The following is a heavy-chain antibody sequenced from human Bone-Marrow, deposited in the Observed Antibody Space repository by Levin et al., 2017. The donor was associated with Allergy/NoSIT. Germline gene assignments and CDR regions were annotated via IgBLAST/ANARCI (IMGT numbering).Heavy chain of an antibody. Sequence: GESLKISCAASGFTFSSYWMSWVRQAPGKGLEWVANIKQDGSEKYYVDSVKGRFTISRDNAKNSLYLQMNSLRAEDTAVYYCAREGSPLGYCSSTSCYTYYWGQGTLVTVSS. CDR2: IKQDGSEK. V-gene: IGHV3-7*01. D-gene: IGHD2-2*02. J-gene: IGHJ4*02. CDR3: AREGSPLGYCSSTSCYTYY. CDR1: GFTFSSYW.